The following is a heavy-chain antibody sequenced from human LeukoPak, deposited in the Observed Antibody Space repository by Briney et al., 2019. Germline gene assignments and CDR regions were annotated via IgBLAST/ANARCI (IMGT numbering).Heavy chain of an antibody. CDR3: ARLSKGISYYDFWSEPFDY. CDR2: IYYSGST. V-gene: IGHV4-59*01. CDR1: GGSISSYY. J-gene: IGHJ4*02. Sequence: SETLSLTCTVSGGSISSYYWSWIRQPPGKGLGWIGYIYYSGSTNYNPSLKSRVTISVDTSKSQFSLKLSSVTAADTAVYYCARLSKGISYYDFWSEPFDYWGQGTLVTVSS. D-gene: IGHD3-3*01.